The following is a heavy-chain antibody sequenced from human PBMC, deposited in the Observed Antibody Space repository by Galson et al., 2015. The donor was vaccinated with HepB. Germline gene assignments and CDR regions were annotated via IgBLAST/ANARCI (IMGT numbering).Heavy chain of an antibody. D-gene: IGHD2-15*01. Sequence: SVKVSCKASGYTFTSYGISWVRQAPGQGLEWMGWISAYNGNTNYAQKLQGRVTMTTDTSTSTAYMELRSLRSDDTAVYYCARILIVAPISDCSGGSCYSLSYEGFDYWGQRTLVTVSS. CDR3: ARILIVAPISDCSGGSCYSLSYEGFDY. CDR1: GYTFTSYG. J-gene: IGHJ4*02. CDR2: ISAYNGNT. V-gene: IGHV1-18*04.